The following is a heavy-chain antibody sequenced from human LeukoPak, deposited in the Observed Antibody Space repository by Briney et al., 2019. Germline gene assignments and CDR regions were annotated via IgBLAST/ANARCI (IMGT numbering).Heavy chain of an antibody. CDR3: AKKEGSGRGAFGI. CDR2: ISYDGSNK. D-gene: IGHD3-10*01. Sequence: GGSLRLSCAASGFTFSSYGMHWVRQAPGKGLEWVAVISYDGSNKYYADSVKGRFTISRDNSKNTLYLQMNSLRAEDTAVYYCAKKEGSGRGAFGIWGQGTMVTVSS. CDR1: GFTFSSYG. V-gene: IGHV3-30*18. J-gene: IGHJ3*02.